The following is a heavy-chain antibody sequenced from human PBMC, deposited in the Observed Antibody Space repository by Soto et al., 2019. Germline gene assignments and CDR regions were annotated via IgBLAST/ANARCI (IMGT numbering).Heavy chain of an antibody. CDR2: ISYTGRT. V-gene: IGHV4-61*03. CDR1: GDSVTSGSYY. Sequence: SETLSLTCIVSGDSVTSGSYYWTWLRQPPGKGLEWIGHISYTGRTKYNPSLQSRVTISVDTSKNDFSLNLSSVTAADTAVYFCAREWGLLPYYVMNVWGHGTAVTVSS. CDR3: AREWGLLPYYVMNV. D-gene: IGHD7-27*01. J-gene: IGHJ6*02.